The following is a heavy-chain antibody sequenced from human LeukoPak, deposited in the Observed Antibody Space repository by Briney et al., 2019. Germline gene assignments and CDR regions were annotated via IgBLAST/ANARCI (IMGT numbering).Heavy chain of an antibody. CDR1: GGSISSGSYY. V-gene: IGHV4-61*02. CDR3: AREVFGISGRTMIAEVDAFDI. CDR2: IYTSGST. D-gene: IGHD3-22*01. J-gene: IGHJ3*02. Sequence: SQTLSLTCTVSGGSISSGSYYWSWIRQPAGKGLEWIGRIYTSGSTNYNPSLKSRVTISVDTSKNQFSLKLSSVTAADTAVYYCAREVFGISGRTMIAEVDAFDIWGQGTMVTVSS.